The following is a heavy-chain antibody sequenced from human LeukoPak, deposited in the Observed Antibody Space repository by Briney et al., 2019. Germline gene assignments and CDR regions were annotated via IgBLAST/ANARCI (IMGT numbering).Heavy chain of an antibody. CDR3: AKDSYGYPWSYFDF. CDR2: ISGSGGST. D-gene: IGHD5-24*01. J-gene: IGHJ4*02. Sequence: GGALRLSCAASVFTFSSYAMSWVRQAPGKGLEWVSAISGSGGSTYYADSVKGRFTISRDNSKNTLYLQMNSLRAEDKAVYYFAKDSYGYPWSYFDFWGQGTLVTVSS. V-gene: IGHV3-23*01. CDR1: VFTFSSYA.